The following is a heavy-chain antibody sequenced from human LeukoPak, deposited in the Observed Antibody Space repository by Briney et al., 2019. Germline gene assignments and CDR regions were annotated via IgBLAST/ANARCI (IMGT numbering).Heavy chain of an antibody. D-gene: IGHD1-26*01. CDR3: ARGVNSGYFDY. CDR2: INHSGST. Sequence: MASETLSLTCAVYGGSFSGYYWSWIRQPPGKGLEWIGEINHSGSTNYNPSLKSRVTISVDTSKNQFSLKLSSVTAADTAVYYCARGVNSGYFDYCGQGTLVTVSS. V-gene: IGHV4-34*01. CDR1: GGSFSGYY. J-gene: IGHJ4*02.